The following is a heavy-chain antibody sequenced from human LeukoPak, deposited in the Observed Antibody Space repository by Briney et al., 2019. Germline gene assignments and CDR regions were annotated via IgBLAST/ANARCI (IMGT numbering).Heavy chain of an antibody. CDR3: ARPRSAYYDSSGYDL. Sequence: ASVKVSCKASGYTFTSYDINWVRQASGQGPEWMGRMNPNSGDTGYAQKFQGRVTMTRSTTTSTAYMELSSLRSEDTAVYYCARPRSAYYDSSGYDLWGQGTLVTVSS. CDR2: MNPNSGDT. J-gene: IGHJ4*02. D-gene: IGHD3-22*01. CDR1: GYTFTSYD. V-gene: IGHV1-8*01.